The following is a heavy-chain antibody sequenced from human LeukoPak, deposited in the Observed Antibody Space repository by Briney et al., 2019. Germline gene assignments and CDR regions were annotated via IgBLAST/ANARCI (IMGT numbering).Heavy chain of an antibody. CDR2: ISSSGTTM. V-gene: IGHV3-48*04. CDR3: ARDLPPISMTVV. J-gene: IGHJ3*01. Sequence: GGSLRLSCAASGFTFSSYGMSWVRQAPGKGLEWVSYISSSGTTMYYADSVKGRFTISRDNTKNLLYLQMNSLRGEDTAVYFCARDLPPISMTVVWGQGTMVTVSS. CDR1: GFTFSSYG. D-gene: IGHD3-22*01.